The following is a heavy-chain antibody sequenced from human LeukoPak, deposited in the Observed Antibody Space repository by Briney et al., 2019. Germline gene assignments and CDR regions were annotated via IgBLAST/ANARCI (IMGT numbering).Heavy chain of an antibody. V-gene: IGHV3-23*01. J-gene: IGHJ4*02. CDR2: ISGSGGST. CDR3: AKDLAHIVVVTAPY. CDR1: GVTFSSYA. Sequence: GGSLRLSCAASGVTFSSYAMSWVRQAPGKGLEWVSAISGSGGSTYYADSVKGRFTISRDNSKNTLYLQMNSLRAEDTAVYYCAKDLAHIVVVTAPYWGQGTLVTVSS. D-gene: IGHD2-21*02.